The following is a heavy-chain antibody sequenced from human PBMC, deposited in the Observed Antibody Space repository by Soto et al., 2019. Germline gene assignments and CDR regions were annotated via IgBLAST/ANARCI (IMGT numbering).Heavy chain of an antibody. J-gene: IGHJ4*02. D-gene: IGHD6-6*01. Sequence: GGSLRLSCAASGFTFSSYAMSWVRQAPGKGLEWVSAISGSGGSTYYADSVKGRFTISRDNSKNTLYLQMNSLRAEDTAVYYCAKGGGNIAARLCYFDYWGQGTLVTVSS. CDR3: AKGGGNIAARLCYFDY. CDR1: GFTFSSYA. CDR2: ISGSGGST. V-gene: IGHV3-23*01.